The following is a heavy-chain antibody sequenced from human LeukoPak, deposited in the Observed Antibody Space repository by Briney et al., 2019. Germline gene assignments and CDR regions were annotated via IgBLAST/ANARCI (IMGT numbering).Heavy chain of an antibody. CDR3: AKDRPNYYGSNGHYYRRDGDY. J-gene: IGHJ4*02. D-gene: IGHD3-22*01. Sequence: GGSLRLSCAASGFTFSIYATSWVRQAPGKGLQWVSSITNSGDGTYYADSVKGRFTISRDNSENMLYLQMNSLRVEDTAVYFCAKDRPNYYGSNGHYYRRDGDYWGQGTLVTVSS. CDR1: GFTFSIYA. CDR2: ITNSGDGT. V-gene: IGHV3-23*01.